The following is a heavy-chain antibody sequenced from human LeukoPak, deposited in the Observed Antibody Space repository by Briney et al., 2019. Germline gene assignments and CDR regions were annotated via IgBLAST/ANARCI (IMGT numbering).Heavy chain of an antibody. V-gene: IGHV3-66*01. CDR2: IYSGGST. CDR1: GFTPSSYW. Sequence: GGSLRLSCAASGFTPSSYWMSWVRQAPGKGLEGVSVIYSGGSTYYPDSVKGRFNISRDNSKKTLYLQMNSLRAEDTAVYYCARARVRGVIRVARYMDVWGKGTTVTISS. CDR3: ARARVRGVIRVARYMDV. D-gene: IGHD3-10*01. J-gene: IGHJ6*03.